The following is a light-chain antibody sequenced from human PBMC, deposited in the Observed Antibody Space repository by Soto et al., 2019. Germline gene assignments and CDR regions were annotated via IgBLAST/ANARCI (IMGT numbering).Light chain of an antibody. Sequence: QSVLTQPPSVSAAPGQKVTISCSESSSNIGNNYVSWYQQLPGTAPKLLIYDNNNRPSGIPDRFSGSKSGTSATLGITGLQTGDEADYYCGTWDSSLSAVVFGGGTKLTVL. CDR3: GTWDSSLSAVV. V-gene: IGLV1-51*01. J-gene: IGLJ2*01. CDR1: SSNIGNNY. CDR2: DNN.